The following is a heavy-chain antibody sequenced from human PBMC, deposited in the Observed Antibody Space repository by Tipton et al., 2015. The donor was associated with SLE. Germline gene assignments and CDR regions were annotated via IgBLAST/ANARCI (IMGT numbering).Heavy chain of an antibody. V-gene: IGHV4-39*07. J-gene: IGHJ4*02. Sequence: TLSLTCSVSGDSVTNGNYYWGWIRQPPWQGLEWIGSVFYRGGTYYNPSLESRVTVTVDTPKNQFSLRLRSATAADTAVYYCARRVWDYGDAYYFYVCGPVALVSVSS. D-gene: IGHD4/OR15-4a*01. CDR1: GDSVTNGNYY. CDR3: ARRVWDYGDAYYFYV. CDR2: VFYRGGT.